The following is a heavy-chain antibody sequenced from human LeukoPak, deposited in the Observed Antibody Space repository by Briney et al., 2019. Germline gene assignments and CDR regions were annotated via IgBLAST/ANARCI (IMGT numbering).Heavy chain of an antibody. CDR2: ISGSGGST. CDR3: AKGGVLLWFGGNDY. D-gene: IGHD3-10*01. Sequence: PWGSLRLSCAASGFTFSSYAMSWVRQAPGKGLEWVSAISGSGGSTYYADSVKGRFTISRDNSKNTLYLQMNSLRAEDTAVYSCAKGGVLLWFGGNDYWGQGTLVTVSS. CDR1: GFTFSSYA. J-gene: IGHJ4*02. V-gene: IGHV3-23*01.